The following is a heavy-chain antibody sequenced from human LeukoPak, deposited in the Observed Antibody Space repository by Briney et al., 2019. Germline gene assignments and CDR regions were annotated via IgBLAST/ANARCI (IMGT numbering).Heavy chain of an antibody. CDR3: ARVTAVTGEMDV. V-gene: IGHV4-30-2*01. CDR2: IYHSGST. CDR1: GGSISSGGYS. Sequence: SETLSLTCAVSGGSISSGGYSWSWIRQPPGKGLEWIGYIYHSGSTYYNPSLKSRVTISVDRSKNQFSLKLSSVTAADTAVYYCARVTAVTGEMDVWGQGTTVTVSS. D-gene: IGHD4-17*01. J-gene: IGHJ6*02.